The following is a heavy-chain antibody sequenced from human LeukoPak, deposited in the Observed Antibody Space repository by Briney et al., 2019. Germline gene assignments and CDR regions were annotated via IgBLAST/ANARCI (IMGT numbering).Heavy chain of an antibody. V-gene: IGHV4-59*12. CDR1: GGSISSYY. Sequence: PSETLSLTCTVSGGSISSYYWSWIRQPPGKGLEWIGYIYYSGSTNYNPSLKSRVTISVDTSKNQFSLKLSSVTAADTAVYYCARVYYSRLIQHWGQGTLVTVSS. D-gene: IGHD3-22*01. CDR3: ARVYYSRLIQH. J-gene: IGHJ1*01. CDR2: IYYSGST.